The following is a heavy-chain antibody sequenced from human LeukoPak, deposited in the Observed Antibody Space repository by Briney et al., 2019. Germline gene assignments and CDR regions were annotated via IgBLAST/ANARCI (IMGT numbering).Heavy chain of an antibody. CDR2: MNPNSGNT. Sequence: ASVKVSCKASGYTFTSYDINWVRQATGQGLEWMGWMNPNSGNTGYAQKFQGRVTMTRNTSISTAYMELSSLRSDDTAVYYCARVIVGAFCSDYWGQGTLVTVSS. J-gene: IGHJ4*02. D-gene: IGHD1-26*01. CDR3: ARVIVGAFCSDY. V-gene: IGHV1-8*01. CDR1: GYTFTSYD.